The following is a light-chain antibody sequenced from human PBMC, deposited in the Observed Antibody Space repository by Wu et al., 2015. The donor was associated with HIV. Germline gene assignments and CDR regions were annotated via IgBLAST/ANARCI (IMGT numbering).Light chain of an antibody. V-gene: IGKV1-5*03. CDR3: QQYSSYFLYT. CDR2: KAS. J-gene: IGKJ2*01. CDR1: QSISDW. Sequence: DIQMTQFPSTLSASVGDRVTITCRASQSISDWLAWYQQKPGKAPKLLIYKASSLETGVPSRFSGSGSGTEFTLTITSLQPDDFATYYCQQYSSYFLYTFGQGTNLEIK.